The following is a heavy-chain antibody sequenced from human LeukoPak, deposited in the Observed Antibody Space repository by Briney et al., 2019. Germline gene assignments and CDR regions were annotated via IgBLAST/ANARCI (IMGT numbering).Heavy chain of an antibody. J-gene: IGHJ4*02. D-gene: IGHD1-26*01. Sequence: SQTLSLTCTVSGGLISRIEYYWGWVRQSPVRGLEWLGHIYHTGTTLYSPHLNNRLTLSVDSSKNQFSLTLNSVTAADTAVYYCASVSVWELATHPGGSFDYWGRGILVTVSS. CDR1: GGLISRIEYY. CDR3: ASVSVWELATHPGGSFDY. CDR2: IYHTGTT. V-gene: IGHV4-30-4*01.